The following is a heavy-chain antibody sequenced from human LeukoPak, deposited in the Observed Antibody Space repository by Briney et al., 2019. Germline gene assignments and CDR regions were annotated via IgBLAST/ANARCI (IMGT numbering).Heavy chain of an antibody. V-gene: IGHV4-39*07. J-gene: IGHJ3*02. CDR2: IYYSGST. CDR3: ARDYGELLWFGELFSDAFDI. CDR1: GDSISSSSSY. Sequence: PSETLSLTCTVSGDSISSSSSYWGWIRQPPGEGLEWIGSIYYSGSTYYNPSLKSRVTISVDTSKNQFSLKLSSVTAADTAVYYCARDYGELLWFGELFSDAFDIWGQGTMVTVSS. D-gene: IGHD3-10*01.